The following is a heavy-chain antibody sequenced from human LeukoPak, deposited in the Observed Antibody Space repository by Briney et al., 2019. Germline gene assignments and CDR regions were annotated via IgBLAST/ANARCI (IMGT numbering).Heavy chain of an antibody. J-gene: IGHJ6*04. Sequence: PGGSLRLSCAASGFTFSSYGMHWVRQAPGKGLEWVAVIWYDGSNKYYADSVKGRFTISRDNSKNTLYLQMNSLRAEDTAVYYCSRDSSHYVFWSGYYLSFCMAVGAKGPTVTVPS. CDR3: SRDSSHYVFWSGYYLSFCMAV. D-gene: IGHD3-3*01. CDR1: GFTFSSYG. V-gene: IGHV3-33*01. CDR2: IWYDGSNK.